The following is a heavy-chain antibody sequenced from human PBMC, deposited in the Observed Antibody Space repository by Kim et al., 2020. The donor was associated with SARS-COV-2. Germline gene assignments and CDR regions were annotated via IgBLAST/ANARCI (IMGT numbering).Heavy chain of an antibody. V-gene: IGHV1-3*01. CDR3: ARDTKQWFGELLFDY. D-gene: IGHD3-10*01. J-gene: IGHJ4*02. Sequence: ASVKVSCKASGYTFTSYAMHWVRQAPGQRLEWMGWINAGNGNTKYSQKFQGRVTITRDTSASTAYMELSSLRSEDTAVYYCARDTKQWFGELLFDYWGQGTLVTVSS. CDR2: INAGNGNT. CDR1: GYTFTSYA.